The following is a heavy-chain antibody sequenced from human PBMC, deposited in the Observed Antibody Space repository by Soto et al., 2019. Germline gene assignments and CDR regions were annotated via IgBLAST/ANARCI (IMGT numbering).Heavy chain of an antibody. J-gene: IGHJ5*02. V-gene: IGHV1-69*01. CDR3: ARDSLVVVAATPRWFDP. CDR2: IIPMFGTA. D-gene: IGHD2-15*01. CDR1: GGTFSSYA. Sequence: QVQLVQSGAEVKKPGSSVKVSCKSSGGTFSSYAFSWVRQAPGQGLEWMGGIIPMFGTANYAQKFQGRVTITADESTSTAYMEWSSLRFGDTAVYYCARDSLVVVAATPRWFDPWGQGTLVTVSS.